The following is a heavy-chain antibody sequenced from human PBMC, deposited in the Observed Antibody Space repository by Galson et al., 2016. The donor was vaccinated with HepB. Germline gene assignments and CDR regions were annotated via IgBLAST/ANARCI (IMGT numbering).Heavy chain of an antibody. Sequence: SLRLSSAASGLTVSSNYMSWVRQAPGKGLEWVSLISSDGRTHYADSVKGRFTVSRDNSKNTLHLQMNSLRAEDTAVYYCARALYCSGDSCYWFDPWGQGTLVTVSS. V-gene: IGHV3-66*01. CDR2: ISSDGRT. CDR3: ARALYCSGDSCYWFDP. D-gene: IGHD2-15*01. J-gene: IGHJ5*02. CDR1: GLTVSSNY.